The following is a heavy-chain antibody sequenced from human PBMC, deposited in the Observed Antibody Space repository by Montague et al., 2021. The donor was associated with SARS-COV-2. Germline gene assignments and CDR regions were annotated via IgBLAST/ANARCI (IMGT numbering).Heavy chain of an antibody. D-gene: IGHD1-26*01. CDR1: GASISTGFYY. J-gene: IGHJ4*02. V-gene: IGHV4-61*02. CDR2: IRTTGHT. Sequence: TLSLTCTVSGASISTGFYYWSWIRQPAGKGLEWIGRIRTTGHTDYNSSLGSRVFMSVDTSTTQFSLSLTSVTAADTAVYFCARFGSGTLEFDLWGQGTLVTVSS. CDR3: ARFGSGTLEFDL.